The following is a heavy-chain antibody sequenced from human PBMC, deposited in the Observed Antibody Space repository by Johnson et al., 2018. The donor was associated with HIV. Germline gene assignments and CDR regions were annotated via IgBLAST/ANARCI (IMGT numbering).Heavy chain of an antibody. D-gene: IGHD3-10*01. V-gene: IGHV3-9*01. Sequence: VQLVESGGGLVQPGRSLRLSCAASGFTFDDYAMHWVRQAPGKGLEWVSGISWNSGSIGYADSVKGRFTISRENAKNSLYLQMHSLRAGDTAVYYCARVGAFGDGIALGAFDIWGQGTMVTVSS. J-gene: IGHJ3*02. CDR3: ARVGAFGDGIALGAFDI. CDR1: GFTFDDYA. CDR2: ISWNSGSI.